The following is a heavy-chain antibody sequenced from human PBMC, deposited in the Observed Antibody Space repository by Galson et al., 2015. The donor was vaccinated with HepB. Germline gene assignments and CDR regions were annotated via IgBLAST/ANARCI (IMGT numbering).Heavy chain of an antibody. J-gene: IGHJ4*02. CDR1: GLTVSSNY. D-gene: IGHD3-22*01. V-gene: IGHV3-53*01. CDR3: ARDKIEDSIGWHDFDY. CDR2: IYADGRT. Sequence: SLRLSCAASGLTVSSNYMSWVRQAPGKGLEWVSVIYADGRTYYADSVKGRFTISRDDSKNMVYLQMNSLRAEDTAAYYCARDKIEDSIGWHDFDYWGQGTQVIVSS.